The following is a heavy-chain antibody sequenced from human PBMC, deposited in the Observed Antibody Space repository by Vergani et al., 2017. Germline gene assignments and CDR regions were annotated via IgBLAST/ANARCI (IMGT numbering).Heavy chain of an antibody. CDR2: INHSGST. J-gene: IGHJ3*02. V-gene: IGHV4-34*01. CDR1: GGSFSGYY. CDR3: GRGGLLRVLRYFDWSKGSFDI. Sequence: QVQLQQWGAGLLKPSETLSLTCAVYGGSFSGYYWSWIRQPPGKGLEWIGEINHSGSTNDNPSIKSRVTISVDTSKNQFSLKLSSVTAADTSVYYCGRGGLLRVLRYFDWSKGSFDIWCQGTMVTGSS. D-gene: IGHD3-9*01.